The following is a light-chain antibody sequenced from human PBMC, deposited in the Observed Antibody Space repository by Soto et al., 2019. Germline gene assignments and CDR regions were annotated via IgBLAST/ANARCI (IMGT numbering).Light chain of an antibody. Sequence: QSVLTQPASVSGSPGQSIAISCTGTSSDVGGYNYVSWYQQHPGKAPKLMISEVSNRPSGVSNRFSGSKSGNTASPTISGLQAEDEADYYCSSYTSSSTYVFGTGTKLTVL. J-gene: IGLJ1*01. CDR1: SSDVGGYNY. V-gene: IGLV2-14*01. CDR2: EVS. CDR3: SSYTSSSTYV.